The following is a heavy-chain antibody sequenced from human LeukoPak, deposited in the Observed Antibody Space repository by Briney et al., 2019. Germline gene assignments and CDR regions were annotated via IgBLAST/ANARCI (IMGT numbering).Heavy chain of an antibody. Sequence: PGGSLRLSCAASGFTFSSYWMSWVRQAPGKGLEWVANIKQEGSEKYYVDSVKGRFTISRDNAKNSLYLQMNSLRAEDTAVYYCARSPIFGVGYPAYFDYWGQGTLVTVSS. CDR3: ARSPIFGVGYPAYFDY. D-gene: IGHD3-3*01. CDR1: GFTFSSYW. V-gene: IGHV3-7*01. CDR2: IKQEGSEK. J-gene: IGHJ4*02.